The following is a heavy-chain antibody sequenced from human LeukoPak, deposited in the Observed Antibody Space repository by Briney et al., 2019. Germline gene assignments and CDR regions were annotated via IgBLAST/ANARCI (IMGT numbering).Heavy chain of an antibody. CDR2: IIPIFGIA. Sequence: SVKVSCKASGGTFSSYAISWVRQAPGQGLEWMGRIIPIFGIANYAQKFQGRVTITADKSTSTAYMELSSLRSEDTAVYYCARAGGYYDFWSGHPHWGQGTLVTVSS. D-gene: IGHD3-3*01. J-gene: IGHJ4*02. CDR3: ARAGGYYDFWSGHPH. V-gene: IGHV1-69*04. CDR1: GGTFSSYA.